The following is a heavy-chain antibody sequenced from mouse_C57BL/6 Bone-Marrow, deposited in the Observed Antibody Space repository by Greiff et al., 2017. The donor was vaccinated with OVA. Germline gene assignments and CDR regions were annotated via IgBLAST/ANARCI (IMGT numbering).Heavy chain of an antibody. V-gene: IGHV14-4*01. D-gene: IGHD2-5*01. CDR3: TTHIYNNYENEGFAY. CDR1: GFNIKDDY. CDR2: IDPENGDT. J-gene: IGHJ3*01. Sequence: EVQLQESGAELVRPGASVKLSCTASGFNIKDDYMHWVKQRPEQGLEWIGWIDPENGDTEYASKFQGKATITADTSSNTAYLQLSSLTSEDTAVYYCTTHIYNNYENEGFAYWGQGTLVTVSA.